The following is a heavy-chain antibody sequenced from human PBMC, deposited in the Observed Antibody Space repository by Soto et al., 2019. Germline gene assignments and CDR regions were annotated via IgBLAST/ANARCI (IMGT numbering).Heavy chain of an antibody. CDR1: GFTFSSYG. D-gene: IGHD3-10*01. V-gene: IGHV3-33*01. Sequence: QEQLVESGGGVVQPGRSLRLSCAASGFTFSSYGMHWVRQVPGEGLEWVAVIWYDGSNKYYADSVKGRFTISRDNSKDTLYLEMNNLRAEDTAVYYCARDGGYYGAGSYFDPWGQGSLVTVSS. CDR2: IWYDGSNK. CDR3: ARDGGYYGAGSYFDP. J-gene: IGHJ5*02.